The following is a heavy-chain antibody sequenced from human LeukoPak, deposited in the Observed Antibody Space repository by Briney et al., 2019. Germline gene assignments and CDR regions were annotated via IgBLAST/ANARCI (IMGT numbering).Heavy chain of an antibody. CDR2: INPSGGST. J-gene: IGHJ4*02. V-gene: IGHV1-46*01. CDR1: GYTFTSYY. CDR3: ARDCPLILTGYCFFDY. D-gene: IGHD3-9*01. Sequence: ASVKVFCKASGYTFTSYYMHWVRQAPGQGLEWMGIINPSGGSTSYAQKFQGRVTMTRDTSTSTVYMELSSLRSEDTAVYYCARDCPLILTGYCFFDYWGQGTLVTVSS.